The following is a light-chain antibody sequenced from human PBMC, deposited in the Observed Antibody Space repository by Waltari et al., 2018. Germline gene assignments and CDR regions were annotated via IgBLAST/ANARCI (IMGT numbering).Light chain of an antibody. CDR1: QRVGKY. CDR3: QKYVNLPAT. J-gene: IGKJ1*01. Sequence: VLTQSTLPLSLSPGERANLLCRASQRVGKYLAWYQQKPGQAPRLVMYDASTRATGIPDRFSGSGSGTDFSLTISRLEPEDFAVYYCQKYVNLPATFGQGTRVEIK. CDR2: DAS. V-gene: IGKV3-20*01.